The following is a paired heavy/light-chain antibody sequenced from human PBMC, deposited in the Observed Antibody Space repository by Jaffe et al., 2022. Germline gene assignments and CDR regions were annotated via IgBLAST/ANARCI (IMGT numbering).Heavy chain of an antibody. J-gene: IGHJ3*02. CDR2: IYPGDSDT. Sequence: EVQLVQSGAEVKKPGESLKISCKGSGYSFTSYWIGWVRQMPGKGLEWMGIIYPGDSDTRYSPSFQGQVTISADKSISTAYLQWSSLKASDTAMYYCVRPIYYYGSGSYYRGTDAFDIWGQGTMVTVSS. V-gene: IGHV5-51*03. CDR1: GYSFTSYW. D-gene: IGHD3-10*01. CDR3: VRPIYYYGSGSYYRGTDAFDI.
Light chain of an antibody. CDR2: EDS. V-gene: IGLV3-10*01. J-gene: IGLJ3*02. CDR3: YSTDSSGNQEV. CDR1: ALPKKY. Sequence: SYELTQPPSVSVSPGQTARITCSGDALPKKYAYWYQQKSGQAPVLVIYEDSKRPSGIPERFSGSSSGTMATLTISGAQVEDEADYYCYSTDSSGNQEVFGGGTKLTVL.